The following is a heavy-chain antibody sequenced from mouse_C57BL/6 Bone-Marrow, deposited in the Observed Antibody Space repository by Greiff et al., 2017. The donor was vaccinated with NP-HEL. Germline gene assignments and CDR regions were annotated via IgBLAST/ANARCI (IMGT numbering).Heavy chain of an antibody. CDR2: IYPRSGNT. D-gene: IGHD1-1*01. Sequence: VQLQQSGAELARPGASVKLSCKASGYTFTSYGISWVKQRTGQGLEWIGEIYPRSGNTYYNEKFKGKATLTADKSSSTAYMELRSLSSEDSAVYFCARSVYGSSYFDSWGQGTTLTVSS. CDR3: ARSVYGSSYFDS. CDR1: GYTFTSYG. V-gene: IGHV1-81*01. J-gene: IGHJ2*01.